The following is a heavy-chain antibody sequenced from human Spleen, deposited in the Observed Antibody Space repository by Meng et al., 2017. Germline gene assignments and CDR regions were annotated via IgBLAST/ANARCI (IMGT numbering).Heavy chain of an antibody. Sequence: GESLKISCAASGFTFSSYWMHWVRQAPGKGLEWVSSISGSSTYINYADSVKGRFTISRDNAKKSLYLEMNSLRAEDTALYYCARDLQYGPPFDLWGQGTMVTVSS. CDR2: ISGSSTYI. J-gene: IGHJ3*01. D-gene: IGHD2/OR15-2a*01. V-gene: IGHV3-21*01. CDR3: ARDLQYGPPFDL. CDR1: GFTFSSYW.